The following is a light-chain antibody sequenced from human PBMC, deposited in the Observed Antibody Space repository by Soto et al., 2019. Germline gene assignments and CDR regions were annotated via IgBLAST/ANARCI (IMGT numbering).Light chain of an antibody. CDR3: QQYNDWPLT. CDR1: QSVNSN. V-gene: IGKV3-15*01. J-gene: IGKJ4*01. Sequence: EKVMTQSPAALSVSPGERTTLSCRASQSVNSNLAWYQRKPGQAPRLLLYGASTRATRIPARFSGSASGTEFTLTISSLQSEDSAVYYCQQYNDWPLTFGGGTKVEIK. CDR2: GAS.